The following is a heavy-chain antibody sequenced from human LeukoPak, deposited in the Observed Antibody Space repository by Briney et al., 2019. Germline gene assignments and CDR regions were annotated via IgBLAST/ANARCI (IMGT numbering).Heavy chain of an antibody. CDR1: GGSISTYY. CDR2: ISYSGST. CDR3: AREDYAADY. V-gene: IGHV4-59*12. J-gene: IGHJ4*02. D-gene: IGHD4-17*01. Sequence: SETLSLTCTVSGGSISTYYWSRIRQPPGKGLEWIGYISYSGSTNYNPSLKSRVTISVDTSKNQFSLKLSSVTAADTAVYYCAREDYAADYWGQGTLVTVSS.